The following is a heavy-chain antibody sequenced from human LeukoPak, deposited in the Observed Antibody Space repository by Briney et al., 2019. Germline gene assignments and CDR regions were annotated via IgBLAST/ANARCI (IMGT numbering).Heavy chain of an antibody. J-gene: IGHJ4*02. CDR1: GGSISSGGYP. CDR3: ARAAYSGSYSFDY. V-gene: IGHV4-30-2*01. CDR2: IYHSGST. D-gene: IGHD1-26*01. Sequence: SQTLSLTCAVSGGSISSGGYPWSWIRQPPGKGLEWIGYIYHSGSTYYIPSLKSRVTISVDRSKNQFSLKLSSVTAADTAVYYCARAAYSGSYSFDYWGQGTLVTVSS.